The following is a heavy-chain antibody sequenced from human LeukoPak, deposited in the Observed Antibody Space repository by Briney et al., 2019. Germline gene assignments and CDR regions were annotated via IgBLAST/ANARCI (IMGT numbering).Heavy chain of an antibody. CDR1: GITASSYA. V-gene: IGHV3-23*01. Sequence: PGGSLRLSCAASGITASSYAMTWVRQAPGKGLEWVSSISGSGDRTMYADSVKGRFTISRDNFKNTLYPQMNSLRAEDTALYHCAKDPNGDYIGAFDMWGQGTMVTVSS. J-gene: IGHJ3*02. CDR3: AKDPNGDYIGAFDM. D-gene: IGHD4-17*01. CDR2: ISGSGDRT.